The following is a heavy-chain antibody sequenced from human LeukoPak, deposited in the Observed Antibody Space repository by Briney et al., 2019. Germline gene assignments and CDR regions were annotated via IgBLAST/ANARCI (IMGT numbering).Heavy chain of an antibody. Sequence: PSETLSLTCAVYGGSFSGYYWSWIRQPPGKGLEWIGEINHSGSTNYNPSLKSRVTISVDTSKNQFSLKLSSVTAADTAVYYCARYSNLLTVTKTAKVYYFDYWGQGTLVTVCS. J-gene: IGHJ4*02. CDR3: ARYSNLLTVTKTAKVYYFDY. D-gene: IGHD4-17*01. V-gene: IGHV4-34*01. CDR1: GGSFSGYY. CDR2: INHSGST.